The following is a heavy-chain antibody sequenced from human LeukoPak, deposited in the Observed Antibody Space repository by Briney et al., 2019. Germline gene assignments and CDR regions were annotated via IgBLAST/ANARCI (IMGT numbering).Heavy chain of an antibody. D-gene: IGHD6-19*01. Sequence: GGSLRLSCAASGFTVSSSSMNWVRLGPGQGLEWVSVISSDGNTYYADSVKGRFTISRDNSRNTLSLQMHGLRADDTAVYYCARGQEQFSSPWQWGPRRKNFYYYGMDVWGQGTTVTVSS. CDR3: ARGQEQFSSPWQWGPRRKNFYYYGMDV. V-gene: IGHV3-66*01. CDR2: ISSDGNT. J-gene: IGHJ6*02. CDR1: GFTVSSSS.